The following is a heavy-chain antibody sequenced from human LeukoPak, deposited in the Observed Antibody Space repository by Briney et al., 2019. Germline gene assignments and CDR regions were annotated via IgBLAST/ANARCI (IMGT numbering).Heavy chain of an antibody. V-gene: IGHV3-48*03. CDR2: ISYSGRTI. J-gene: IGHJ6*04. D-gene: IGHD3-10*02. CDR3: AELGITMIGGV. Sequence: GGSLRLSCGASGFIFSTYEMNWVRQAPGKGLEWLSYISYSGRTIYYADSVKGRFTISRDNAKNSLYLQMNSLRAEDTAVYYCAELGITMIGGVWGKGTTVTISS. CDR1: GFIFSTYE.